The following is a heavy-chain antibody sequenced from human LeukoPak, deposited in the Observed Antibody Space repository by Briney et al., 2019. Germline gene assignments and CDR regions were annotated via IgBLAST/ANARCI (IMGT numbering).Heavy chain of an antibody. CDR3: ARGLYGSGSYNI. Sequence: ASVKVSCKASGYTFTSYDINYVRQATGQGLEWMGWMNPNSGNTGYAQKFQGRVTMTRNTSISTAYMELSSLRSEDTAVYYCARGLYGSGSYNIWGQGTMVTVSS. D-gene: IGHD3-10*01. J-gene: IGHJ3*02. V-gene: IGHV1-8*01. CDR2: MNPNSGNT. CDR1: GYTFTSYD.